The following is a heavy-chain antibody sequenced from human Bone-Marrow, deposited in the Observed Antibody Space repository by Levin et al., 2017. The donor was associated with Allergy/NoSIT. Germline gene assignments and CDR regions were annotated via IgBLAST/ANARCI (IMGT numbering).Heavy chain of an antibody. CDR3: AKDGRGYNVEGDALDV. CDR1: GFTFSDFA. J-gene: IGHJ3*01. Sequence: LSLTCVASGFTFSDFAMSWVRQAPGRGLELEWVSGISGYSGTTYYADSVKGRFTISRDNSKRTLFLHMNSLRVEDTAVYYCAKDGRGYNVEGDALDVWGQGTMVTVSS. CDR2: ISGYSGTT. V-gene: IGHV3-23*01. D-gene: IGHD5/OR15-5a*01.